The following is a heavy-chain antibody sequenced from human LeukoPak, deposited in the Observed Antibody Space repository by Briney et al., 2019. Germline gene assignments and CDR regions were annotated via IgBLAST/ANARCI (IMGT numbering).Heavy chain of an antibody. CDR3: ARSGYCSSTSCYGPLWYYYMDV. Sequence: ASVKVSCKASGGTFSSYAISWVRQAPGQGLEWMGWISAYNGNTNYAQKLQGRVTMTTDTSTSTAYMELRSLRSDDTAVYYCARSGYCSSTSCYGPLWYYYMDVWGKGTTVTVSS. V-gene: IGHV1-18*01. D-gene: IGHD2-2*01. J-gene: IGHJ6*03. CDR2: ISAYNGNT. CDR1: GGTFSSYA.